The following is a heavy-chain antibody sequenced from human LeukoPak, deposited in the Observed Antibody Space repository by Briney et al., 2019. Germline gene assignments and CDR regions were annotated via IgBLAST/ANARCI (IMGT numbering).Heavy chain of an antibody. J-gene: IGHJ2*01. CDR3: ARQYQLLYDYWYFDL. D-gene: IGHD2-2*02. V-gene: IGHV1-69*05. CDR1: VGTFSSYA. CDR2: IIPIFGTA. Sequence: ASVKVSCKASVGTFSSYAISWVRQAPGQGLEWMGGIIPIFGTANYAQKFQGRVTITTDESTSTAYMELSSLRSEDTAVYYCARQYQLLYDYWYFDLWGRGTLVTVSS.